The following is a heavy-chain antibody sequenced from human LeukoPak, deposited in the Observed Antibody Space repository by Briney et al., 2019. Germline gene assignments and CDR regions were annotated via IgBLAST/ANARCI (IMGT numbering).Heavy chain of an antibody. Sequence: ASVKVSCKASGYTFTSYYMRWVRQAPGQGLEWMGIINPSGGSTSYAQKFQGRVTMTRDMSTSTVYMQLSSLRSEDTAVYYCARLSAHYGDYKVDPWGQGTLVTVSS. D-gene: IGHD4-17*01. CDR2: INPSGGST. J-gene: IGHJ5*02. CDR3: ARLSAHYGDYKVDP. CDR1: GYTFTSYY. V-gene: IGHV1-46*01.